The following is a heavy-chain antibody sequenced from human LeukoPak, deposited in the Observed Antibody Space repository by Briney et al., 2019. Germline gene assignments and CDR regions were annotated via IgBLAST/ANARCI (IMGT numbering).Heavy chain of an antibody. V-gene: IGHV4-4*07. Sequence: SETLSLTCTVSGGSISSYYWSWIRQPAGKGLEWIGRIYTSGSTNYNPSLKSRVTMSVDTSKNQFSLKLSSVTAADTAVYYCAREYYSSTSCYGDYYMDVWGKGTTVTVSS. CDR1: GGSISSYY. D-gene: IGHD2-2*01. J-gene: IGHJ6*03. CDR2: IYTSGST. CDR3: AREYYSSTSCYGDYYMDV.